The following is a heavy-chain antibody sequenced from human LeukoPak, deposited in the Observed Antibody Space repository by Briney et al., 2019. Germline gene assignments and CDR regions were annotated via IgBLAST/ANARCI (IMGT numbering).Heavy chain of an antibody. D-gene: IGHD3-16*01. J-gene: IGHJ5*02. CDR1: VFTLSIYS. CDR3: ARGGFDP. Sequence: GGSLRLSCAASVFTLSIYSIHCARHAPGRAREWVTDISYDGSNKYYADSVKGRFTISRDNSKNTLYLQTNSLRAEDTAVYYCARGGFDPWGQGTLVTVSS. V-gene: IGHV3-30*01. CDR2: ISYDGSNK.